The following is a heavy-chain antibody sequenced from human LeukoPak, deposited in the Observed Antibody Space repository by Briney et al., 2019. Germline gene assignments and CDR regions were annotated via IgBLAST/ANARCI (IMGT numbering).Heavy chain of an antibody. D-gene: IGHD2-2*01. Sequence: GASVKVSCKASGYTFTSYGISWVRQAPGQGLEWMGWISAYNGNTNYAQKLQGRVTMTTDTSTSTAYMELRSLRSDDTAVYYCATAPGYCSSTSCNGYSDYWGQGTLVTVSS. J-gene: IGHJ4*02. CDR2: ISAYNGNT. CDR1: GYTFTSYG. CDR3: ATAPGYCSSTSCNGYSDY. V-gene: IGHV1-18*01.